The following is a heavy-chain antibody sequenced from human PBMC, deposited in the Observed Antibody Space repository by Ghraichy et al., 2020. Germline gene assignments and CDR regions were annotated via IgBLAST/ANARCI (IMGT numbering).Heavy chain of an antibody. D-gene: IGHD5-12*01. CDR2: IYYSGST. CDR3: ARTPHQSGYLYYYYYYMDV. Sequence: SETLSLTCTVSGGSISSYYWSWIRQPPGKGLEWIGYIYYSGSTNYNPSLKSRVTISVDTSKNQFSLKLSSVTAADTAVYYCARTPHQSGYLYYYYYYMDVWGKGTTVTVSS. J-gene: IGHJ6*03. V-gene: IGHV4-59*01. CDR1: GGSISSYY.